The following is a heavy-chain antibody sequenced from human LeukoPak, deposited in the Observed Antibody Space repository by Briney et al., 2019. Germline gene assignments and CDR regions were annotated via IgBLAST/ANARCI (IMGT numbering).Heavy chain of an antibody. V-gene: IGHV1-18*01. D-gene: IGHD6-6*01. J-gene: IGHJ6*03. CDR3: SRDFTGLIKAARPGYMDV. CDR2: ISAYNGNT. CDR1: GYTFTSYG. Sequence: ASVKVSCKASGYTFTSYGISWVRQAPGQGLEWLGWISAYNGNTNYAQKLQGRVTMTTDTSTSTAYMELRSLRSDDTAVYYGSRDFTGLIKAARPGYMDVWGKGTTVTVSS.